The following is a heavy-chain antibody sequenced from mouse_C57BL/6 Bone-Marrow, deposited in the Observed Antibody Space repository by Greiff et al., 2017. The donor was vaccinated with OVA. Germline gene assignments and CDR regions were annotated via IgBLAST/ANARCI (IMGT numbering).Heavy chain of an antibody. Sequence: SGAELVRPGASVTLSCKASGYTFTDYEMHWVKQTPVHGLEWIGAIDPETGGTAYNQKFKGKAILTADKSSSTAYMELRSLTSEDSAVYYCTRYPYYYGSSSYFDYWGQGTTLTVSS. CDR1: GYTFTDYE. V-gene: IGHV1-15*01. CDR2: IDPETGGT. D-gene: IGHD1-1*01. J-gene: IGHJ2*01. CDR3: TRYPYYYGSSSYFDY.